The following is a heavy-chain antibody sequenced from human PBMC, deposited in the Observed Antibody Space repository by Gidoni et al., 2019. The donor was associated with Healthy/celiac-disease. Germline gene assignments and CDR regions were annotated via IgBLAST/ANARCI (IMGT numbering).Heavy chain of an antibody. Sequence: EVQLVESGGGLVQPGGSLSLSCAASGFPFSSYWMHWVRQAPGKGLVWVSRINSDGSSTSNADSVKGRFTISRDNAKNTLYLQMNSLRAEDTAVYYCAREGDYGDYVDYWGQGTLVTVSS. D-gene: IGHD4-17*01. J-gene: IGHJ4*02. CDR2: INSDGSST. CDR3: AREGDYGDYVDY. V-gene: IGHV3-74*01. CDR1: GFPFSSYW.